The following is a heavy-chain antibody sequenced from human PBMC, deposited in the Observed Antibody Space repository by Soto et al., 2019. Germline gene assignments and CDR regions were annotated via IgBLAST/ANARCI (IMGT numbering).Heavy chain of an antibody. CDR3: TREDDFWSGYPTPFDY. D-gene: IGHD3-3*01. Sequence: GGSLRLSCTASGFTFGDYAMSWVRQAPGKGLEWVGFIRSKAYGGTTEYAASVKGRFTISRDDSKSIAYLQMNSLKTEDTAVYYCTREDDFWSGYPTPFDYWGQGTLVTVSS. V-gene: IGHV3-49*04. J-gene: IGHJ4*02. CDR1: GFTFGDYA. CDR2: IRSKAYGGTT.